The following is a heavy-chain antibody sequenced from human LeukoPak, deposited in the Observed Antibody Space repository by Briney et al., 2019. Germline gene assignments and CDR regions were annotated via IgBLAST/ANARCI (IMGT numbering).Heavy chain of an antibody. CDR1: GFTFSDYY. CDR2: IRSSAYGATT. CDR3: SRADYYGSGSPICLDV. V-gene: IGHV3-71*01. J-gene: IGHJ6*03. Sequence: AGPLRLSCAASGFTFSDYYMSWVRQAPGKGLVRVGFIRSSAYGATTEYAASVRGRFTISRDDSKSIAILQMSSLKTEETAVYYCSRADYYGSGSPICLDVWDKGTTVTVS. D-gene: IGHD3-10*01.